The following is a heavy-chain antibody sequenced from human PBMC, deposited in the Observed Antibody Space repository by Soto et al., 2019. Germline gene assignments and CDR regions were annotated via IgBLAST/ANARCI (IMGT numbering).Heavy chain of an antibody. CDR1: GFTFNSYW. CDR3: ARGISNYYCVDV. CDR2: INGDGGTT. D-gene: IGHD2-15*01. V-gene: IGHV3-74*01. J-gene: IGHJ6*02. Sequence: EVQLVESGGGLVQPGGSLRLYCAASGFTFNSYWIHWVRQAPGKGLVWVSRINGDGGTTNYADSVKGRFTISRDNAMNTVYLQMNNLRVEATAVYYCARGISNYYCVDVWGQGTTVTFS.